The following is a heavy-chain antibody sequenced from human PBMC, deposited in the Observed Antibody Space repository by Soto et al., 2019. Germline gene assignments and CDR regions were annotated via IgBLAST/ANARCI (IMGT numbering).Heavy chain of an antibody. V-gene: IGHV3-33*01. CDR2: IWYDGNNK. CDR3: ARGPNSLFDX. J-gene: IGHJ4*02. D-gene: IGHD2-21*01. Sequence: GGSLRLSCAASGFTFSNYGMHWVRQAPGKGLEWVAVIWYDGNNKYYADSVKGRFTISRDNSNNTLYVKMTSLRAEDTAVYYCARGPNSLFDXWGQGTMVTVSX. CDR1: GFTFSNYG.